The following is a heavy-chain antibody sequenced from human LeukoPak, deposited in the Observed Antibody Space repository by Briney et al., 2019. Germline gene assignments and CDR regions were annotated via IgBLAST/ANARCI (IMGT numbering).Heavy chain of an antibody. CDR3: ARYDVGWYYFDY. D-gene: IGHD6-19*01. V-gene: IGHV4-4*02. Sequence: PSETLSLTCVVSGGSISSSNWWSWVRPPPEKGLEWIGEIYHSGSTNYNPSLKSRVTISVDKSKNQFSLKLSSVTAADTAAYYCARYDVGWYYFDYWGQGTLVTVSS. CDR1: GGSISSSNW. CDR2: IYHSGST. J-gene: IGHJ4*02.